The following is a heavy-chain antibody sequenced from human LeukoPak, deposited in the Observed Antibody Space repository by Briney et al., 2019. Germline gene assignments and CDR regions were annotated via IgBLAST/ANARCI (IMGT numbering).Heavy chain of an antibody. CDR2: TRSKVYGGTT. J-gene: IGHJ4*02. CDR1: GFTFGDYA. CDR3: TRAQTEAGAKYYFDY. Sequence: GRSLRLSCTAPGFTFGDYALNWVRQAPGKGLEWVGFTRSKVYGGTTEYAASVKGRFTISRDDSKSIAYLQMNSLKTEDTAVYYCTRAQTEAGAKYYFDYWGQGTLVTVSS. V-gene: IGHV3-49*04.